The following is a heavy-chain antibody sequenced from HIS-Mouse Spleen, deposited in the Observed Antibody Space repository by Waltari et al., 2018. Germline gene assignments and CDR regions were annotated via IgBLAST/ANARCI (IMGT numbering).Heavy chain of an antibody. J-gene: IGHJ5*02. V-gene: IGHV5-51*03. CDR3: ARRDYDFWSGYYRYWFDP. D-gene: IGHD3-3*01. Sequence: EVQLVQSGAEVKTPGESLKISCKGSGYSFTSYLIGWVLQMPGKGLEWMGIIYPGDSDTSYSPSFQGQVTISADKSISTAYLQWSSLKASDTAMYYCARRDYDFWSGYYRYWFDPWGQGTLVTVSS. CDR1: GYSFTSYL. CDR2: IYPGDSDT.